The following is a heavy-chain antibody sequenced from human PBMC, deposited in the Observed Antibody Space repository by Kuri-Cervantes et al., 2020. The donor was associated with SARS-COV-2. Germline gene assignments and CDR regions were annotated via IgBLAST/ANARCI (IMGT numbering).Heavy chain of an antibody. D-gene: IGHD6-6*01. J-gene: IGHJ4*02. CDR1: GYSISSGYY. CDR2: IYHSGST. CDR3: ARDRIYSSSSGRFDY. Sequence: SETLSLTCAVSGYSISSGYYWGWIRQPPGKGLEWIGSIYHSGSTNYNPSLKSRVTISVDTSKNQFSLKLSSVTAADTAVYYCARDRIYSSSSGRFDYWGQGTLVTVSS. V-gene: IGHV4-38-2*02.